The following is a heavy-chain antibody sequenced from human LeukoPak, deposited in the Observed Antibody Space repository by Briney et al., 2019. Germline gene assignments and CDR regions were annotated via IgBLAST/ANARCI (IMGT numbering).Heavy chain of an antibody. CDR3: AREVYYYGSGSFIDY. V-gene: IGHV4-34*01. Sequence: SETLSLTCAVYGGSFSGYYWSWIRQPPGKGLEWIGEINHSGSTNYIPSLKSRVTISVDTSKNQFSLKLSSVTAADTAVYYCAREVYYYGSGSFIDYWGQGTLVTVSS. CDR2: INHSGST. D-gene: IGHD3-10*01. J-gene: IGHJ4*02. CDR1: GGSFSGYY.